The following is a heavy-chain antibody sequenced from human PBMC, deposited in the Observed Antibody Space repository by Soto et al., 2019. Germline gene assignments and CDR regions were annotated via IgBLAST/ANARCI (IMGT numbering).Heavy chain of an antibody. Sequence: VQLVESGGGVVQPGRSLRLSCAASGFTFGAYTMHWVRQPPGKGLEWVAVISYDGNNDRYTDPVRGRFTVSRDNSKSTLYLQMNSLKSEDTAVYYCARDGYSGRSDGFDIWGQGTMVTVSS. D-gene: IGHD1-26*01. V-gene: IGHV3-30-3*01. CDR2: ISYDGNND. CDR3: ARDGYSGRSDGFDI. J-gene: IGHJ3*02. CDR1: GFTFGAYT.